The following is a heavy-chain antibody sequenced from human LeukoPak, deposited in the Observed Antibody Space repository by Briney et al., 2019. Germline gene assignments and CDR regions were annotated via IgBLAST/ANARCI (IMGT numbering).Heavy chain of an antibody. D-gene: IGHD2-15*01. V-gene: IGHV3-20*04. CDR3: ARDPGYCSGGSCYGYYYYMDV. CDR1: GFTFDDYG. CDR2: INWNGGST. Sequence: GGSLRLSCAASGFTFDDYGMSWVRQAPGKGLEWVSGINWNGGSTGYADSVKGRFTISRDNAKNSLYLQMNSLRAEDTALYYCARDPGYCSGGSCYGYYYYMDVWGKGTTVTVSS. J-gene: IGHJ6*03.